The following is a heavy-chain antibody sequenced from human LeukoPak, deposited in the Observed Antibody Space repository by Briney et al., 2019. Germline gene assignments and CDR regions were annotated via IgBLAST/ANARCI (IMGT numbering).Heavy chain of an antibody. D-gene: IGHD3-10*01. CDR2: ISTSDSTI. V-gene: IGHV3-48*03. CDR3: ARDFGYYGSGSYPDCFDY. Sequence: GGSLRLSCTASGFTFSSYEMNWVRQAPGKGLEWVSYISTSDSTIYYADSVKGRFTISRDNAKNSLYLQMNSLRAEDAAIYYCARDFGYYGSGSYPDCFDYWGQGTLVTVSS. CDR1: GFTFSSYE. J-gene: IGHJ4*02.